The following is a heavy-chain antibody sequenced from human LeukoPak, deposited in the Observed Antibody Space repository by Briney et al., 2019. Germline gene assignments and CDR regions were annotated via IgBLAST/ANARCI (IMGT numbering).Heavy chain of an antibody. D-gene: IGHD1-26*01. J-gene: IGHJ5*02. CDR1: GGSISNYY. CDR2: IYYSGSA. CDR3: ARYSGPSNWFDP. V-gene: IGHV4-59*01. Sequence: SETLSLTCTVSGGSISNYYWSWIRQPPGKGLEWIGYIYYSGSANYNPSLKSRVTISVATSKIQFSLKLTSVTAADTAVYYCARYSGPSNWFDPWGQGPLVTVSS.